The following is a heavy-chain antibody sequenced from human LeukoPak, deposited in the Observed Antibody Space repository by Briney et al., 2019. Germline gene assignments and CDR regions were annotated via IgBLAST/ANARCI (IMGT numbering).Heavy chain of an antibody. CDR3: ARGVYGDYDFDY. V-gene: IGHV1-8*02. CDR1: GYSFTNYD. Sequence: ASVKVSCKASGYSFTNYDINWVRQAAGQGLEWMGWVNPNNGDAGFSQKFQGRVTLTSNTSLTTAYMELTSLTSEDTAVYYCARGVYGDYDFDYWGQGTLVTVSS. J-gene: IGHJ4*02. CDR2: VNPNNGDA. D-gene: IGHD4-17*01.